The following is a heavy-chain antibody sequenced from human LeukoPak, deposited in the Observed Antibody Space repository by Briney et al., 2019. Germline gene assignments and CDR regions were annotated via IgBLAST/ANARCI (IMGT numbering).Heavy chain of an antibody. D-gene: IGHD3-22*01. CDR2: IGSGGRTI. J-gene: IGHJ3*02. CDR1: GFTFSSFE. CDR3: AREDSRDALDI. Sequence: HPGGSLRLSCEGSGFTFSSFEMNWVRQAPGKGLEWLPYIGSGGRTIYYADSVKGRFTISRDNARNSLYLQMNSLRAEDTAVYHCAREDSRDALDIWGQGTMVTVSS. V-gene: IGHV3-48*03.